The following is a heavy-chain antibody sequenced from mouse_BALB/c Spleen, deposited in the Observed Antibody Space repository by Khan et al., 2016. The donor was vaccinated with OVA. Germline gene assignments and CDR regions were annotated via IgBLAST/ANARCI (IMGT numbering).Heavy chain of an antibody. CDR3: APVGTYYVSFAY. CDR1: GYTFTSYV. J-gene: IGHJ3*01. V-gene: IGHV1S136*01. Sequence: DVQLQESGPELVKPGASVKMSCKASGYTFTSYVMHWVKQKPGLGLEWIGYIYPFNDDTKYNEKFKGKATLTSDKSSSTAYMELNSLTSEDSAFYYCAPVGTYYVSFAYWGQGTLVTVSA. CDR2: IYPFNDDT. D-gene: IGHD1-1*01.